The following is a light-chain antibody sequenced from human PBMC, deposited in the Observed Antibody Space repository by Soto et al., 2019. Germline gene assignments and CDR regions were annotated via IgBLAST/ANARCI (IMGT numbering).Light chain of an antibody. J-gene: IGKJ1*01. V-gene: IGKV3-20*01. CDR2: GAS. Sequence: EIVLTQSPGTLSLSPGDRTTLSCRASQSISSSYLAWYQQKPGQAPRLLVYGASSGATGIPDRFSGSGSGTDFTLTISRLEPEDFALYYCQQYSSTFWTLGQGTKVDIK. CDR3: QQYSSTFWT. CDR1: QSISSSY.